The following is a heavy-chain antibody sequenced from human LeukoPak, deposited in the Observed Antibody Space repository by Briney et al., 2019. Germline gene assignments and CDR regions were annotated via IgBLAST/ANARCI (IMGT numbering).Heavy chain of an antibody. D-gene: IGHD2-2*01. CDR1: GFTFSSYS. CDR3: ARDQYCSSTSCYYYYYYMDV. CDR2: ISSSSSYI. V-gene: IGHV3-21*01. J-gene: IGHJ6*03. Sequence: GVLRLSCAASGFTFSSYSMNWVRQAPGKGLEWVSSISSSSSYIYYADPVKGRFTISRDNAKNSLYLQMNSLRAEDTAVYYCARDQYCSSTSCYYYYYYMDVWGKGTTVTVSS.